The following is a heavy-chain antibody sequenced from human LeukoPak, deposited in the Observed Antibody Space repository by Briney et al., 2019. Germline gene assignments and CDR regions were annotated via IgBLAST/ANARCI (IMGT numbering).Heavy chain of an antibody. J-gene: IGHJ4*02. D-gene: IGHD6-19*01. CDR3: AKVGSGWYSIDY. V-gene: IGHV3-30*02. Sequence: GGSLRLSCTTSGFIFSSDGMHWVRQRPGKGLEWVAFIRYDGSKEYYAESVKGRFTVSRDNSKNTLYLQMNSLRAEGTAVYSCAKVGSGWYSIDYWGQGTLVTVSS. CDR2: IRYDGSKE. CDR1: GFIFSSDG.